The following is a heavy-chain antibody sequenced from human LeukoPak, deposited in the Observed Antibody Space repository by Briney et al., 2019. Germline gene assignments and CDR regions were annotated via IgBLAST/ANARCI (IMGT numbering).Heavy chain of an antibody. CDR3: ARGHQPRFDP. Sequence: PGGSLRLSCAASGFTFSSYSTNWVRQAPGKGLEWVSSISSSSSYIYYADSVKGRFTISRDNAKNSLYLQMNSLRAEDTAVCYCARGHQPRFDPWGQGTLVTVSS. CDR1: GFTFSSYS. D-gene: IGHD2-2*01. CDR2: ISSSSSYI. J-gene: IGHJ5*02. V-gene: IGHV3-21*01.